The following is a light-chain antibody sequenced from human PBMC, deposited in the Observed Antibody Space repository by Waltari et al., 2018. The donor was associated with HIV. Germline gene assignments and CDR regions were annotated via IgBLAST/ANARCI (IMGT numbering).Light chain of an antibody. CDR3: QQYNNRPVQYT. Sequence: EIVMTQSPATLSVSPGERATLSCRTSQSVSSNLAWYQQKPGQAPRLLIYGASTRATDIPARFSGSGSGTEFTLTISSLQSEDFAVYYCQQYNNRPVQYTFGQGTKLEIK. CDR2: GAS. V-gene: IGKV3-15*01. CDR1: QSVSSN. J-gene: IGKJ2*01.